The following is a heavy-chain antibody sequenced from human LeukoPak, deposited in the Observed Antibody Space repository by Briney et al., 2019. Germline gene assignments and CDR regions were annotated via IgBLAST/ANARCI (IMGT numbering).Heavy chain of an antibody. J-gene: IGHJ6*03. Sequence: SETLSLTCTVSGGSISSSTDYWGCIRQPPGKGLECIGNIYYGGSTYYNPSLKSRVTISVDTSKNQFSLKLTSVTAADTAVYYCARQLSRRSSYFYYYYMDVWGKGTTVTVSS. CDR2: IYYGGST. CDR3: ARQLSRRSSYFYYYYMDV. CDR1: GGSISSSTDY. V-gene: IGHV4-39*01. D-gene: IGHD6-6*01.